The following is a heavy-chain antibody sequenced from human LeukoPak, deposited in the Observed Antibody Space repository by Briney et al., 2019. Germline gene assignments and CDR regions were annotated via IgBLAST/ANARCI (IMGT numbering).Heavy chain of an antibody. CDR3: ARADRGVILGYYFDY. D-gene: IGHD3-10*01. J-gene: IGHJ4*02. Sequence: SETLSLTCAVSGYSISSGYYWGWIRQPPGKGLGWIGSIYHSGSTYYNPSLKSRVTISVDTSKNQFSLKLSSVTAADTAVYYCARADRGVILGYYFDYWGQGTLVTVSS. V-gene: IGHV4-38-2*01. CDR2: IYHSGST. CDR1: GYSISSGYY.